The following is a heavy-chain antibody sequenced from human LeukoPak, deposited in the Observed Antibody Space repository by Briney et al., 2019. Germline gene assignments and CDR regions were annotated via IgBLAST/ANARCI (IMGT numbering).Heavy chain of an antibody. J-gene: IGHJ4*02. D-gene: IGHD6-13*01. CDR3: AGGSDSRKVGY. CDR1: GGSISSGGYY. V-gene: IGHV4-31*03. Sequence: SETLSLTCSLSGGSISSGGYYWNWIRQHPGKGLEWIGYIYNSESTHYNPSLKSRVIISTDTSKKQFSLSLNSVTAADTAVYYCAGGSDSRKVGYWGQGTLVTVSS. CDR2: IYNSEST.